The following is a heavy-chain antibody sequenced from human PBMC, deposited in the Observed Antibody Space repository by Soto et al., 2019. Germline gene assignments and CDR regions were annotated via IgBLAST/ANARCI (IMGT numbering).Heavy chain of an antibody. V-gene: IGHV4-59*08. CDR3: ARHGDLLLWFGELLPNWFDP. CDR1: GGSISSYY. CDR2: IYYSGST. J-gene: IGHJ5*02. D-gene: IGHD3-10*01. Sequence: SETLSLTCTVSGGSISSYYWSWIRQPPGKGLEWIGYIYYSGSTNYNPSIKSRVTISVDTSKNQFSMKLSSVTAADTAVYFCARHGDLLLWFGELLPNWFDPWGQGTLVTVSS.